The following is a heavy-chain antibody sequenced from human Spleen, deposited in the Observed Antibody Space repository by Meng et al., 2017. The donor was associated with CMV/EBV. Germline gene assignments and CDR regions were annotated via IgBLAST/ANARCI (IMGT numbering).Heavy chain of an antibody. V-gene: IGHV3-30*04. CDR2: ISSDGSNK. CDR3: AKPRNYGSGFDY. Sequence: GGSLRLSCAASGFTFSNYVLHWVRQAPGKGLEWVAVISSDGSNKYYAESVKGRFTISRDNFKDTLSLQMNFLRAEDTAVYYCAKPRNYGSGFDYWGQGTLVTVSS. CDR1: GFTFSNYV. D-gene: IGHD3-10*01. J-gene: IGHJ4*02.